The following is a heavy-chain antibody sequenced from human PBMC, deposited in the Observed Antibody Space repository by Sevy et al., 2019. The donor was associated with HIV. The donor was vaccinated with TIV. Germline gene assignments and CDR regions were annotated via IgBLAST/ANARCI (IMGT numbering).Heavy chain of an antibody. J-gene: IGHJ4*02. CDR3: AREYYYDSSGYGY. CDR2: ISSSSSTI. V-gene: IGHV3-48*02. CDR1: GFTFSSYS. Sequence: GGSLRLSCAASGFTFSSYSMNWVRQAPGNGLEWVSYISSSSSTIYYADSVKGRFTISRDNAKNSLYLQMNSLRDEDTAVYYCAREYYYDSSGYGYSGQGTMVTVSS. D-gene: IGHD3-22*01.